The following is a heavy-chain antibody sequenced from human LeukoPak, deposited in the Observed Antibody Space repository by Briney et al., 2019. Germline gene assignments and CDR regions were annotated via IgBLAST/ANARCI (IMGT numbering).Heavy chain of an antibody. V-gene: IGHV3-30*02. CDR2: IRYDGSNK. CDR1: GFTFSSYG. D-gene: IGHD3-22*01. Sequence: GGSLRLSCAASGFTFSSYGMHWVRQAPGKGLEWVTFIRYDGSNKYYADSVKGRFTISRDNSENTLNLHMNSLRAEDTAVYYCAKDPTHYRVWDYYETIGLSYWGQGTLVTVSS. CDR3: AKDPTHYRVWDYYETIGLSY. J-gene: IGHJ4*02.